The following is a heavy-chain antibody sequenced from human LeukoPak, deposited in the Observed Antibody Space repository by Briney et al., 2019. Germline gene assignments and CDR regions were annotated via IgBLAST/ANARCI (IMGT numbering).Heavy chain of an antibody. Sequence: ASVKVSCKASGYTYTTDGISWVRQAPGQGLEWMGWIDTYSGKANYAQKFQGRVTMTSDTSTSTAYMELRSLRSDDTAVYYCARDRGIAEADSFDPWGQGTLVTVSS. CDR2: IDTYSGKA. J-gene: IGHJ5*02. V-gene: IGHV1-18*01. D-gene: IGHD6-13*01. CDR1: GYTYTTDG. CDR3: ARDRGIAEADSFDP.